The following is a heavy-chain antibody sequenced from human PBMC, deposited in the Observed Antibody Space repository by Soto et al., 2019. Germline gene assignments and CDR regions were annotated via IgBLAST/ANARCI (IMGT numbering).Heavy chain of an antibody. J-gene: IGHJ4*02. CDR3: ARVGDYYDSSGYYPGY. D-gene: IGHD3-22*01. CDR2: ISYDGSNK. V-gene: IGHV3-30-3*01. CDR1: GFTFSSYA. Sequence: QVQLVESGGGVVQPGRSLRLSCAASGFTFSSYAMHWVRQAPGKGLEWVAVISYDGSNKYYADSVKGRFTISRDNSKNTVYLQMNSLRAEDTAVYFCARVGDYYDSSGYYPGYWGQGTLATVSS.